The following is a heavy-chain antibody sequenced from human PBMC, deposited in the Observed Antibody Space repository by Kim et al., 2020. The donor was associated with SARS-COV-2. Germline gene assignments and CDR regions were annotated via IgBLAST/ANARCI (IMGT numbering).Heavy chain of an antibody. Sequence: GGSLRLSCAASGFTFSSYWMSWVRQAPGKGLEWVANIKQDGSEKYYVDSVKGRFTISRDNAKNSLYLQMNSLRAEDTAVYYCARDTTSYRGTVLYYYYGMDVWGQGTTVTVSS. CDR2: IKQDGSEK. CDR1: GFTFSSYW. V-gene: IGHV3-7*03. CDR3: ARDTTSYRGTVLYYYYGMDV. D-gene: IGHD4-17*01. J-gene: IGHJ6*02.